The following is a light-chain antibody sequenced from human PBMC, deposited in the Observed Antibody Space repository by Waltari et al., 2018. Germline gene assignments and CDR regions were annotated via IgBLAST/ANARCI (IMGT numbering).Light chain of an antibody. J-gene: IGLJ1*01. V-gene: IGLV1-44*01. Sequence: QSVLTQPPSASGTPGQRVTISCSGSSSTLGSNTVTWYQQLPGTAPKLLIYSNNQRPSGVPDRFSGSKSGTSASLAISGLQSEDEADYYCAAWDDSLNYVFGTGTKVTVL. CDR2: SNN. CDR3: AAWDDSLNYV. CDR1: SSTLGSNT.